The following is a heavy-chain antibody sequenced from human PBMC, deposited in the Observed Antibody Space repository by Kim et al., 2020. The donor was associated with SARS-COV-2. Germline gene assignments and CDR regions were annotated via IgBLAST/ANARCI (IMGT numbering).Heavy chain of an antibody. CDR2: INSDGSST. J-gene: IGHJ6*02. D-gene: IGHD2-21*02. V-gene: IGHV3-74*01. Sequence: GGSLRLSCAASGFTFSSYWMHWVRQAPGKGLVWVSRINSDGSSTSYADSVKGRFTISRDNAKNTLYLQMNSLRAEDTAVYYCARGPYCGGDCYAAYYYYGMDVWGQGTTVTVSS. CDR1: GFTFSSYW. CDR3: ARGPYCGGDCYAAYYYYGMDV.